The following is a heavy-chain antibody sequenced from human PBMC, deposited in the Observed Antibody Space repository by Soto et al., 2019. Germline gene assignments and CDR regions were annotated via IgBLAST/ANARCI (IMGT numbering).Heavy chain of an antibody. Sequence: EVQLVESGGGLVKPGGSLRLSCAASGFTFSDYRMNWVRQAPGKGLEWVSAIGSSSSYIYYADSVKGRFTISRDNAKNSLYLEMNSLRAEDTAVYYCARVVVGPNDYDYWGQGTLVTVSS. J-gene: IGHJ4*02. V-gene: IGHV3-21*01. D-gene: IGHD5-12*01. CDR3: ARVVVGPNDYDY. CDR2: IGSSSSYI. CDR1: GFTFSDYR.